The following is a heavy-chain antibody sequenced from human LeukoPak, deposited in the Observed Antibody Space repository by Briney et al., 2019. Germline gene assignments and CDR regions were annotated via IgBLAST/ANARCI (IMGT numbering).Heavy chain of an antibody. J-gene: IGHJ4*02. Sequence: SQTLSLTCAISGDSVSSNGAAWDWIRQSPSRGLEWLGRTYYRSQQWYSDYAPSVEGRITINADTSQNQFSLHLNSVTPEDTAVYYCGRETDFGVVTNWGQGTLVTVS. CDR3: GRETDFGVVTN. CDR1: GDSVSSNGAA. V-gene: IGHV6-1*01. D-gene: IGHD3-3*01. CDR2: TYYRSQQWYS.